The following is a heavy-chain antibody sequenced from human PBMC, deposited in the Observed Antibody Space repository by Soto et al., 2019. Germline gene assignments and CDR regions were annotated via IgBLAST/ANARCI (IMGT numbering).Heavy chain of an antibody. CDR3: AKDAVAYNGEWDWFDL. CDR1: GFTFKNFA. Sequence: EVQLLESGGGLVQPGGSLRLSCAASGFTFKNFAVSWVRQAPGKGMEWVSAIGGSGSSANYADSVKGRFTVSRDDSKSTLYLQMSGLRVDDTALYYCAKDAVAYNGEWDWFDLWGQGTWSPSPQ. V-gene: IGHV3-23*01. CDR2: IGGSGSSA. J-gene: IGHJ5*02. D-gene: IGHD3-10*01.